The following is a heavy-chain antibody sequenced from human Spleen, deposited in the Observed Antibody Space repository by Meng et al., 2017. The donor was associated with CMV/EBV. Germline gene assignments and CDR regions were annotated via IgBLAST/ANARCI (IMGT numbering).Heavy chain of an antibody. V-gene: IGHV3-48*03. D-gene: IGHD1-7*01. Sequence: GESLKISCAASGFSFSSYEMNWVRQAPGKGLEWVSYISSSGTSIYYADSVKGRFTISRDNAKNSLYLQMNSLRAEDTAVYYCARGTTGYFDYWGQGTLVTVSS. CDR1: GFSFSSYE. CDR2: ISSSGTSI. J-gene: IGHJ4*02. CDR3: ARGTTGYFDY.